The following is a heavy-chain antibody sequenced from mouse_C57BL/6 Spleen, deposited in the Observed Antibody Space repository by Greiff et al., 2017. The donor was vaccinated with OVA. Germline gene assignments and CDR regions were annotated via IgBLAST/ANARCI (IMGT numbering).Heavy chain of an antibody. D-gene: IGHD2-4*01. Sequence: VQLQQSGPGLVAPSQSLSITCTVSGFSLTSYGVSWVRQPPGKGLEWLGVIWGDGSTNYHSALISRLSISKDNSKSQVFLKLNSLQTDDTATYYCAKPDYSMITTTGGYAMDYWGQVTSVTVSS. CDR2: IWGDGST. CDR1: GFSLTSYG. J-gene: IGHJ4*01. CDR3: AKPDYSMITTTGGYAMDY. V-gene: IGHV2-3*01.